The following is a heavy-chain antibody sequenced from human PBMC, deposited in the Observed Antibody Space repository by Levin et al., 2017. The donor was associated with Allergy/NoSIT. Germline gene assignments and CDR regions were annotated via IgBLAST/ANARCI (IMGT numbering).Heavy chain of an antibody. CDR3: AREGGSYWFDP. V-gene: IGHV1-2*02. CDR1: GYSFTAYY. CDR2: LNLNSGGT. Sequence: ASVKVSCKAVGYSFTAYYLHWVRQAPGQGLEWMGWLNLNSGGTDYAQQFQGRVTLTGDTSISTAYMELTRLQSDDTAVYYCAREGGSYWFDPWGQGTLVTVSS. J-gene: IGHJ5*02. D-gene: IGHD5-18*01.